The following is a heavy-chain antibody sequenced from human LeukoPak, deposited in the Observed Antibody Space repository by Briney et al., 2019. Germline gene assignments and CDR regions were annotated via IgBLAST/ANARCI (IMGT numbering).Heavy chain of an antibody. CDR1: GFTFSSYG. J-gene: IGHJ4*02. V-gene: IGHV3-23*01. CDR2: ISGSGGST. CDR3: AKTPVPRVDY. Sequence: GGSLRLSCAASGFTFSSYGMSWVRQAPGRGLEWVSAISGSGGSTYYADSVKGRFTISRDNSKNTLYLQMNSLRAGDTAVYYCAKTPVPRVDYWGQGTLVTVSS.